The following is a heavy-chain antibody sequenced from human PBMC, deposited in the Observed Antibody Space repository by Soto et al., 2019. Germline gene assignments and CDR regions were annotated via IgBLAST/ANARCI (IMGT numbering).Heavy chain of an antibody. D-gene: IGHD6-13*01. V-gene: IGHV4-30-2*01. Sequence: TSETLSLTCAVSGGSISSGGYSWSWIRQPPGKGLEWIGYIYHSGSTYYNPSLKSRVTISVDRSKNQFSLKLSSVTAADTAVYYCARQNLRIHSFSWSQYSQCCIDVRGQG. CDR2: IYHSGST. J-gene: IGHJ6*02. CDR1: GGSISSGGYS. CDR3: ARQNLRIHSFSWSQYSQCCIDV.